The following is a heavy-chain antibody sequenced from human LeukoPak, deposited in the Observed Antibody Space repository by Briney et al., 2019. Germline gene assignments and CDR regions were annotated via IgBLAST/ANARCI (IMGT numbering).Heavy chain of an antibody. D-gene: IGHD5-24*01. CDR3: ATRPTPRDRDF. CDR1: GLTFSTSD. J-gene: IGHJ4*02. V-gene: IGHV3-23*01. Sequence: PGVSLRLSCVASGLTFSTSDTSWVRQGPGKGPEWLSLIVQSGTTYYAESVEGRFTISRDNSQNTVFMQMNSLRAEDTAVYYCATRPTPRDRDFWGQGTLVTVSS. CDR2: IVQSGTT.